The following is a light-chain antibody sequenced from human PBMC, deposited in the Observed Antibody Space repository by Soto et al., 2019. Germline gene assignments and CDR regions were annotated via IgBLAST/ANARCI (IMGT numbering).Light chain of an antibody. V-gene: IGKV3-20*01. Sequence: ILLTQSPGTLSLSPGERATLSCRASQTVRRNSLAWYQQKPGQAPRLLMFAASNRATGIPDRFSGSGSGADFSLTISRLEPEDVAVYYCQQYGDSPRTFGQGTRVEIK. CDR2: AAS. J-gene: IGKJ1*01. CDR3: QQYGDSPRT. CDR1: QTVRRNS.